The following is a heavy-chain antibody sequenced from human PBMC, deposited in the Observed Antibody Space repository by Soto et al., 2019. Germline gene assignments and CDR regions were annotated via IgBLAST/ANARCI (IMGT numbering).Heavy chain of an antibody. V-gene: IGHV1-69*13. J-gene: IGHJ5*02. CDR2: IIPTFGTA. CDR3: ASARADSSGYYNWFDP. CDR1: GGTFSSYA. Sequence: GASMKVPCKASGGTFSSYALRWVRQAPGQGLEWMGGIIPTFGTANYAERFQGRVTITADESTRTAYMELSSLRSEYTAAYCLASARADSSGYYNWFDPWGQGTLVTVSS. D-gene: IGHD3-22*01.